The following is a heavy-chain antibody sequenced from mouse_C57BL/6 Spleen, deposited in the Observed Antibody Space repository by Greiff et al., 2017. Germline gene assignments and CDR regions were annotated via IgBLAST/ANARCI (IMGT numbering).Heavy chain of an antibody. CDR2: ISYDGSN. Sequence: ESGPGLVKPSQSLSLTCSVTGYSITSGYYWNWIRQFPGNKLEWMGYISYDGSNNYNPTLKNRISITRDTSKNQFFLKLNSVTTEDTATYYCASCNWAWFAYWGQGTLVTVSA. D-gene: IGHD4-1*01. V-gene: IGHV3-6*01. CDR1: GYSITSGYY. J-gene: IGHJ3*01. CDR3: ASCNWAWFAY.